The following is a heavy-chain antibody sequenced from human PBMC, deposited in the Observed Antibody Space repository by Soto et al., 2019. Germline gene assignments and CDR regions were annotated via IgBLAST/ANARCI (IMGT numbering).Heavy chain of an antibody. Sequence: QVQLQESGPGLVKPSQTLSLTCTVSGDSIISNNNYWSWIRQPPGEGLEWIGFISYSGTTSYSPSLKSLVAIALDTSTNQFSLSLSSVTAADTAVYYCARGRGDSYGLDPWGPGTLVTVSS. D-gene: IGHD5-18*01. CDR1: GDSIISNNNY. CDR3: ARGRGDSYGLDP. V-gene: IGHV4-30-4*01. J-gene: IGHJ5*02. CDR2: ISYSGTT.